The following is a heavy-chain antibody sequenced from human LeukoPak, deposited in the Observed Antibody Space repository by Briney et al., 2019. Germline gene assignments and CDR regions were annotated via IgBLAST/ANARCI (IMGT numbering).Heavy chain of an antibody. Sequence: SETLSLTCTVSGGSISSGSYYWSWIRQPAGKGLEWIGRMYTSGSTNYNPSLKSRVTISVDTSKNQFSLKLSSVTAADTAVYYCARDRPVYCSSTSCYYYYMDVWGKGTTVTVSS. CDR2: MYTSGST. V-gene: IGHV4-61*02. D-gene: IGHD2-2*01. CDR1: GGSISSGSYY. J-gene: IGHJ6*03. CDR3: ARDRPVYCSSTSCYYYYMDV.